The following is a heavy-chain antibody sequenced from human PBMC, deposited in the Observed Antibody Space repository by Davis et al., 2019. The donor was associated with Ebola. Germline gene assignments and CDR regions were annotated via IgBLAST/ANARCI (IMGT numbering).Heavy chain of an antibody. Sequence: SVKVSCKASGGTFSSYAISWVRQAPGQGLDWMGGIIPVSGVPKYAQDFQGRVTITADESTSTAYMELSSLRSEDTAVYYCARDSLLRTTVTTYYYYYYMDVWGQGTTVTVS. D-gene: IGHD4-17*01. CDR3: ARDSLLRTTVTTYYYYYYMDV. J-gene: IGHJ6*03. V-gene: IGHV1-69*13. CDR1: GGTFSSYA. CDR2: IIPVSGVP.